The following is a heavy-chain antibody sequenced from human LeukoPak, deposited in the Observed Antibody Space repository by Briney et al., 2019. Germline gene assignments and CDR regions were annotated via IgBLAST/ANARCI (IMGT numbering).Heavy chain of an antibody. CDR2: IYHSGST. CDR1: GGSISSGGYY. J-gene: IGHJ4*02. V-gene: IGHV4-30-2*01. Sequence: PSETLSLTCTVSGGSISSGGYYWSWIRQPPGKGLEWIGYIYHSGSTYYNPSLKSRVTISVDRSKNQFSLKLSSVTAADTAVYYCARASIVGAPEDYWGQGTLVTVSS. D-gene: IGHD1-26*01. CDR3: ARASIVGAPEDY.